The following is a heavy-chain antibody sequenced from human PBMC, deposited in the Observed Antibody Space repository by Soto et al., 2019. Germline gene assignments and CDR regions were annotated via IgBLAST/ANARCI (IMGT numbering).Heavy chain of an antibody. D-gene: IGHD7-27*01. V-gene: IGHV1-2*04. Sequence: QVQLVQSGAEVKKPGASVKVACKASGYTFTGYYMHWVRQAPGQGLEWMGWINPNSGGTNYAQKFQGWVIMTRDTSHSTAYMELGRQRSDDTAVYYCARDYIASLGICDYWGQGTLVTVSS. CDR1: GYTFTGYY. CDR3: ARDYIASLGICDY. CDR2: INPNSGGT. J-gene: IGHJ4*02.